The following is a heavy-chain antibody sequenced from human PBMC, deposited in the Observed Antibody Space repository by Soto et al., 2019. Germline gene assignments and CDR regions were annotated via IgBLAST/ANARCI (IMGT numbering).Heavy chain of an antibody. J-gene: IGHJ3*02. CDR1: GYTFTSYG. V-gene: IGHV1-18*04. CDR3: ARDRRITMIVVVPDAFDI. CDR2: ISAYNGNT. D-gene: IGHD3-22*01. Sequence: QVQLVQSGAEVKKPGASVKVSCKASGYTFTSYGISWVRQAPGQGLEWMGWISAYNGNTNYAQKLQGRVTMTTDTSTSTAYMELRSLRSDETAVYYCARDRRITMIVVVPDAFDIWGQGTMVTVSS.